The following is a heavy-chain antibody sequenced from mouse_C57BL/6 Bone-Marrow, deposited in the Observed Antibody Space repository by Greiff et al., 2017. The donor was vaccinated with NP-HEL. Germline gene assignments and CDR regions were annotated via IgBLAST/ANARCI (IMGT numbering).Heavy chain of an antibody. CDR1: GFTFSSYA. D-gene: IGHD2-3*01. V-gene: IGHV5-4*01. CDR3: ARDPSDGYSYAMDY. J-gene: IGHJ4*01. CDR2: ISDGGSYT. Sequence: VESGGGLVKPGGSLKLSCAASGFTFSSYAMSWVRQTPEKRLEWVATISDGGSYTYYPDNVKGRFTISRDNAKNNLYLQMSHLKSEDTAMYYCARDPSDGYSYAMDYWGQGTSVTVSS.